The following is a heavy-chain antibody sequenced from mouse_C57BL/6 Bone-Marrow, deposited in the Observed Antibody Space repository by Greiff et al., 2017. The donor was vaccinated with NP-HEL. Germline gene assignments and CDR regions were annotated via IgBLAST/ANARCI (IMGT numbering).Heavy chain of an antibody. V-gene: IGHV3-1*01. Sequence: DVMLVESGPGMVKPSQSLSLTRTVTGYPITSGYDWHWIRHSPGNTLEWMVYISYSGSTNYNPSLKRRIPLTHDTSKNHFFLKLNSVTTEDTATDYCERGQFDGYYPAWFAYWGQGTRVTVSA. CDR3: ERGQFDGYYPAWFAY. J-gene: IGHJ3*01. CDR2: ISYSGST. CDR1: GYPITSGYD. D-gene: IGHD2-3*01.